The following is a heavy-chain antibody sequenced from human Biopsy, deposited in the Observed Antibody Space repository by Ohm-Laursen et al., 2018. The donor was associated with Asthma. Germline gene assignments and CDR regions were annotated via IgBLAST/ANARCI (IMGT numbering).Heavy chain of an antibody. CDR3: AHFKMSTSMAFDY. J-gene: IGHJ4*02. CDR1: GFSPSTSGVG. Sequence: TQTLTLTRSFSGFSPSTSGVGVGWIRQPPGKALDWLALTYWDADKRYSPSLKTRLTITKDTSNNQVVLTLTNVDPVDTATYYCAHFKMSTSMAFDYWGPGTVVTVSS. D-gene: IGHD5-24*01. V-gene: IGHV2-5*02. CDR2: TYWDADK.